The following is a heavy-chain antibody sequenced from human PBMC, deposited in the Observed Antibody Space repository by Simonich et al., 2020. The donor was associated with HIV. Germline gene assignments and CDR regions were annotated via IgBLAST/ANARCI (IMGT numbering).Heavy chain of an antibody. D-gene: IGHD4-17*01. CDR3: ARRHPTTVTTPYFDY. V-gene: IGHV4-34*01. J-gene: IGHJ4*02. Sequence: QVQLQQWGAGLLKPSETLSLTCAVYGGSLSGSYWSWIRQPPGKGLGWIGEINHSGSTNYNPSLKSRVTISVDTSKNQFSLKLSSVTAADTAVYYCARRHPTTVTTPYFDYWGQGTLVTVSS. CDR1: GGSLSGSY. CDR2: INHSGST.